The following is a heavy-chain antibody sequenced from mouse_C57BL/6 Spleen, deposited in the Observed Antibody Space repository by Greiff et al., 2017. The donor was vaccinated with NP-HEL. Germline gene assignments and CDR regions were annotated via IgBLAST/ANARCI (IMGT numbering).Heavy chain of an antibody. J-gene: IGHJ4*01. CDR2: ISYDGSN. V-gene: IGHV3-6*01. CDR3: ARGWYDYADYYAMDY. Sequence: EVQLQESGPGLVKPSQSLSLTCSVTGYSITSGYYWNWIRQFPGNKLEWMGYISYDGSNNYNPSLKNRISITRDTSKNQFFLKLNSVTTEDTATYYCARGWYDYADYYAMDYWGQGTSVTVSS. D-gene: IGHD2-4*01. CDR1: GYSITSGYY.